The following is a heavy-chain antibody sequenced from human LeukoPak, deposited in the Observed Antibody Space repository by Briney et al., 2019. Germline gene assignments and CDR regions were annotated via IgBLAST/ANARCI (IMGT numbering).Heavy chain of an antibody. D-gene: IGHD3-16*01. CDR1: EFGFSSST. J-gene: IGHJ1*01. V-gene: IGHV3-7*01. CDR2: MKEDGSDE. Sequence: GGSLRLSCVAHEFGFSSSTMSWVRQAAGKGLEWVAKMKEDGSDEEYVDAVKGRFTISRDNAKNSLYLQMNSLRPEDTAVYFCVVGGAGGGYFPNWGQGSLVIVSS. CDR3: VVGGAGGGYFPN.